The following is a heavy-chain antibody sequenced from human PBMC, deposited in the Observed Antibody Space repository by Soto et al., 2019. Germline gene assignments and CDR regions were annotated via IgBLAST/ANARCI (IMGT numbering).Heavy chain of an antibody. CDR2: ISGGGGST. V-gene: IGHV3-23*01. J-gene: IGHJ1*01. D-gene: IGHD3-3*01. CDR3: AKEGAVLRFLVGGPFQC. Sequence: EVQLLESGGGLVQPGGSLRLSCEGSGFIFSIYAMSWVRQAPGKGLEWVSGISGGGGSTNYADSVKGRFTISRDNSKNTLYLQMNSLRAEDTAVYYCAKEGAVLRFLVGGPFQCWGQGTLVTVSS. CDR1: GFIFSIYA.